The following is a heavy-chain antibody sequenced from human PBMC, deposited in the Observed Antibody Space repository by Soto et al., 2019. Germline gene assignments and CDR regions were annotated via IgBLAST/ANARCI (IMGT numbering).Heavy chain of an antibody. Sequence: SETLSLTCTVSGVSISSYYWSWIRQPPGKGLEWIAYIYYSGSTNYNPSLKSRVTISGDTSKNQVSLELSSVTAADTAVYYCARQIGYYYMDVWGKGTTVTVSS. J-gene: IGHJ6*03. CDR3: ARQIGYYYMDV. CDR2: IYYSGST. CDR1: GVSISSYY. D-gene: IGHD2-21*01. V-gene: IGHV4-59*08.